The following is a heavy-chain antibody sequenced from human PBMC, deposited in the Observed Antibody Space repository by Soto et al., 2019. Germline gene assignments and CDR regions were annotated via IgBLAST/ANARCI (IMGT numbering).Heavy chain of an antibody. J-gene: IGHJ5*02. CDR2: INAGNGNT. D-gene: IGHD3-22*01. V-gene: IGHV1-3*01. CDR1: GYTFTSYA. Sequence: ASVKVSCKASGYTFTSYAMHWVRQAPGQRIERMGWINAGNGNTKHSQKFQGRVTITRDTSASTAYMELSSLRSEDTAVYYCARPTRYYYDSSGQSAWFDPWGQGTLVTVSS. CDR3: ARPTRYYYDSSGQSAWFDP.